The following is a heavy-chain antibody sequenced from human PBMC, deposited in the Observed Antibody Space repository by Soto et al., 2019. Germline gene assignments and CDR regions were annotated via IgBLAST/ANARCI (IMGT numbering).Heavy chain of an antibody. J-gene: IGHJ5*02. CDR3: ARELYSSVRFDP. V-gene: IGHV1-8*01. CDR1: GYTFTSYD. Sequence: ASVKVSCKASGYTFTSYDISWVRQATGQGLEWMGWMNPNSGNTGYAQKFQGRVTMTRNTSISTAYMELSSLRSEDTAVYYCARELYSSVRFDPWGQGTLVTVSS. CDR2: MNPNSGNT. D-gene: IGHD6-25*01.